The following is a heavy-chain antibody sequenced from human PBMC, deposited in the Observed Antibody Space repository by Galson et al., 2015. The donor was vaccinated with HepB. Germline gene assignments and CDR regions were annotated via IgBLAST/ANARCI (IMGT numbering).Heavy chain of an antibody. V-gene: IGHV3-43*01. CDR3: AKDISGYSSGWGSDY. CDR2: ISWDGGST. J-gene: IGHJ4*02. CDR1: GFTFDDYT. Sequence: CAASGFTFDDYTMHWVRQAPGKGLEWVSLISWDGGSTYYADSVKGRFTISRDNSKNSLYLQMNSLRTEDTALYYCAKDISGYSSGWGSDYWGQGTLVTVSS. D-gene: IGHD6-19*01.